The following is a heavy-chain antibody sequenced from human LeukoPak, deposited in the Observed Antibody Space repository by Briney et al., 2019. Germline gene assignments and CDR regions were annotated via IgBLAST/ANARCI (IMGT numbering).Heavy chain of an antibody. CDR2: ISGSGGST. J-gene: IGHJ4*02. Sequence: SGGSLRLSCAASGFTFSSYAMSWVRQAPGKGLEWVSAISGSGGSTYYADSVKGRFTIPRDNSKNTLYLQINSLRAEDTAVYYCAKAPPLRFLEWLDHYYFDYWGQGTLVTVSS. D-gene: IGHD3-3*01. V-gene: IGHV3-23*01. CDR3: AKAPPLRFLEWLDHYYFDY. CDR1: GFTFSSYA.